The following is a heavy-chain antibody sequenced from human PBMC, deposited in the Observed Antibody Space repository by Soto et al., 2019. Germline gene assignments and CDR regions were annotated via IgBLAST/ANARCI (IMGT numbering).Heavy chain of an antibody. D-gene: IGHD3-10*01. CDR2: ISGSGGST. CDR1: GFTFSSYA. CDR3: AKDFIIAGGFRAAGLDAFDF. J-gene: IGHJ3*01. V-gene: IGHV3-23*01. Sequence: GSLRLSCAASGFTFSSYAMSWVRQAPGKGLEWVSAISGSGGSTYYADSVKGRFTISRDNSKNTLYLQMNSLRAEDTAVYYCAKDFIIAGGFRAAGLDAFDFWAKGKMVTVSS.